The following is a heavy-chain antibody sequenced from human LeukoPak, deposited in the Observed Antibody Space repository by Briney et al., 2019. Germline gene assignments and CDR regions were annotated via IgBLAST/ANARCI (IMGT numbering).Heavy chain of an antibody. V-gene: IGHV3-33*01. CDR2: IWYDGSNK. D-gene: IGHD1-1*01. J-gene: IGHJ4*02. CDR1: GFTFSSYG. Sequence: PGGSLRLSCAASGFTFSSYGMHWVRQAPGKGLEWVAVIWYDGSNKYYADSVKGRFTISRDNSKNTLYLQMNSLRAEDTAVYYCARDGSPSRYPSFDYWGQGTLVTVSS. CDR3: ARDGSPSRYPSFDY.